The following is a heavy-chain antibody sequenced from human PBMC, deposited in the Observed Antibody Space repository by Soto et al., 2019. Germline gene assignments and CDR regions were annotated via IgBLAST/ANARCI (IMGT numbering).Heavy chain of an antibody. V-gene: IGHV3-11*04. CDR1: GFTFSDYH. D-gene: IGHD1-26*01. Sequence: GGSLRLSCAVSGFTFSDYHMTWIRQAPGKGLEWVSYISGTGTTIYYAVSVEGRFTISRDNVKDSLYLQMNSLRVDDTAVYYCARTLALSRWVLPYYFDSWAQGTLVTVSS. CDR2: ISGTGTTI. CDR3: ARTLALSRWVLPYYFDS. J-gene: IGHJ4*02.